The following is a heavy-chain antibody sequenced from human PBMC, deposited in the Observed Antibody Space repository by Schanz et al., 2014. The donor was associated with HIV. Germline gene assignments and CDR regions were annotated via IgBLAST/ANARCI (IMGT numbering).Heavy chain of an antibody. J-gene: IGHJ6*02. CDR3: ANSGYCISGICYTRGDGMDV. Sequence: EMQVVESGGGLVKPGGSLRLSCAASGFTLNSYDMNWVRQTPWKGLEWVSSISRDGTNTYYADSVRGRFTISRDNSKKTLFLQMNSLRAEDTAVYYCANSGYCISGICYTRGDGMDVWGQGTTVTVSS. CDR1: GFTLNSYD. V-gene: IGHV3-21*04. D-gene: IGHD2-8*01. CDR2: ISRDGTNT.